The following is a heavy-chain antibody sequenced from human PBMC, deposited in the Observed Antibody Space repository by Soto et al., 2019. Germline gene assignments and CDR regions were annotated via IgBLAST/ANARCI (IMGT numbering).Heavy chain of an antibody. Sequence: ASVKVSCKVSGYTLTELSVHWVRQAPGKGLEWMGGFDPEDGETIYAQKFQGRVTMTEDTSTDTAYMELSSLRSEDTAVYYCATDWATVTTLNDAFDIWGQGTMVTVSS. V-gene: IGHV1-24*01. CDR2: FDPEDGET. J-gene: IGHJ3*02. D-gene: IGHD4-17*01. CDR1: GYTLTELS. CDR3: ATDWATVTTLNDAFDI.